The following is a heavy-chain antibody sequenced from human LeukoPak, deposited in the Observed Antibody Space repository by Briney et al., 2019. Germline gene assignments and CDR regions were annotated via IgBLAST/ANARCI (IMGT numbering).Heavy chain of an antibody. V-gene: IGHV4-30-2*01. CDR1: GGSISSGGYY. CDR2: IYHSGST. CDR3: ARVYPLPYCSSTSCYRDAFDI. J-gene: IGHJ3*02. D-gene: IGHD2-2*02. Sequence: PSQTLSLTCTVSGGSISSGGYYWSWIRQPPGKGLEWIGYIYHSGSTYYNPSLKSRVTISVDRSKNQFSLKLSSVTAADTAVYYCARVYPLPYCSSTSCYRDAFDIWGQGTMVTVPS.